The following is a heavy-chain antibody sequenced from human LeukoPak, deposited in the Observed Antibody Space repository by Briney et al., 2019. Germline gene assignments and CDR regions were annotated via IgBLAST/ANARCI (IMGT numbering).Heavy chain of an antibody. CDR1: GGSLSPHY. D-gene: IGHD4-23*01. Sequence: SETLSLTCAVSGGSLSPHYWSWIRRPLGKGLEWIGEINNRGTTNYSPSLRGRATISVDTSKNQFSLRLTSVTAADTAVYYCARDHPTGAGGFDIWGQGTMVTVSS. J-gene: IGHJ3*02. V-gene: IGHV4-34*01. CDR2: INNRGTT. CDR3: ARDHPTGAGGFDI.